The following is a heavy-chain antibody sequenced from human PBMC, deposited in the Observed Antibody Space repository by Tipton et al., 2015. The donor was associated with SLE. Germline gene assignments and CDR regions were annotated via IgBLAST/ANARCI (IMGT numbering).Heavy chain of an antibody. CDR1: GGSFSGYY. Sequence: TLSLTCAVYGGSFSGYYWGWIRQPPGKGLEWIGSIYYSGSTYYNPSLKSRVTISVDTSKNQFSLRLSSVTAADTAVYYCARSLYYYDAFDIWGQGTMVTVSS. CDR3: ARSLYYYDAFDI. V-gene: IGHV4-34*01. CDR2: IYYSGST. D-gene: IGHD3-22*01. J-gene: IGHJ3*02.